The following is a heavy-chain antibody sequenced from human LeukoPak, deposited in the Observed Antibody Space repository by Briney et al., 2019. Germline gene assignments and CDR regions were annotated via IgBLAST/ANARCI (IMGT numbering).Heavy chain of an antibody. CDR3: ARVDTYYDYVWGSYHTGWFDP. J-gene: IGHJ5*02. D-gene: IGHD3-16*02. V-gene: IGHV4-4*02. Sequence: SETLSLTCGVSGGSISTSYWWSWVRQPPGKGLEWIGSIYYSGSTYYNPSLKSRVTISVDTSKNQFSLKLSSVTAADTAVYYCARVDTYYDYVWGSYHTGWFDPWGQGTLVTVSS. CDR1: GGSISTSYW. CDR2: IYYSGST.